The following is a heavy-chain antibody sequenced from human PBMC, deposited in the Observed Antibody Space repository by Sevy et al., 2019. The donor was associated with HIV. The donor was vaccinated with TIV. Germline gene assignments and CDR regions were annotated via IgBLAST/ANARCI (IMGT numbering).Heavy chain of an antibody. CDR2: IVDGRGVT. CDR1: GFTFTSSA. J-gene: IGHJ3*02. Sequence: ASVKVSCKTSGFTFTSSAVQWVRQARGQRLEWIGWIVDGRGVTDTAQKFQERVTITSDMSTNTAYMELRGLRSEDTAMYFGAADDMSRFGGTWGAFDIWGQGTMVTVSS. V-gene: IGHV1-58*01. D-gene: IGHD3-16*01. CDR3: AADDMSRFGGTWGAFDI.